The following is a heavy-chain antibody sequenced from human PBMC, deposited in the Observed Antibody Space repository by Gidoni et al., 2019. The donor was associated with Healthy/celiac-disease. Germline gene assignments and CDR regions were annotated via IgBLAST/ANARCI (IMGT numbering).Heavy chain of an antibody. CDR1: GYTFTSYG. CDR3: ARGAVVGLPLYYYYYGMDV. Sequence: QVQLVQSGAEVKKPGASVKVSCKASGYTFTSYGISWVRQAPGQGLEWMGWISAYNCNTNYAQKLQGRGTMTTDPSTSTSYMELRSLRSDDTAVYYCARGAVVGLPLYYYYYGMDVWGQGTTVTVSS. J-gene: IGHJ6*02. CDR2: ISAYNCNT. D-gene: IGHD2-2*01. V-gene: IGHV1-18*01.